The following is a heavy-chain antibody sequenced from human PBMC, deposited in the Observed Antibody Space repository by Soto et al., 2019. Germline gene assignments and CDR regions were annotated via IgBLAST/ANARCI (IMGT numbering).Heavy chain of an antibody. CDR1: GYTFTSYG. D-gene: IGHD2-8*01. CDR3: ARGNVLMVYAMSASWFDP. Sequence: GASVKVSCKASGYTFTSYGISWVRQAPGQGLEWMGWISAYNGNTNYAQKLQGRVTMTTDTSTSTAYMELRSLRSDDTAVYHCARGNVLMVYAMSASWFDPWGQGTLVTVSS. V-gene: IGHV1-18*01. CDR2: ISAYNGNT. J-gene: IGHJ5*02.